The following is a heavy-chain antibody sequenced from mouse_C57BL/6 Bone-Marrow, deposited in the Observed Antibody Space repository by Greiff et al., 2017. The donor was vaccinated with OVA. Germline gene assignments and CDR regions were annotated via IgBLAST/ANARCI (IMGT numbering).Heavy chain of an antibody. CDR3: ARGGITTHYFDY. D-gene: IGHD2-4*01. V-gene: IGHV2-2*01. J-gene: IGHJ2*01. CDR2: IWSGGST. CDR1: GFSLTSYG. Sequence: VQLQESGPGLVQPSQSLSITCTVSGFSLTSYGVHWVRQSPGKGLEWLGVIWSGGSTDYNAAFISRLSISKDNSKSQVFFKMNSLQADDTAIYYCARGGITTHYFDYWGQGTTLTVSS.